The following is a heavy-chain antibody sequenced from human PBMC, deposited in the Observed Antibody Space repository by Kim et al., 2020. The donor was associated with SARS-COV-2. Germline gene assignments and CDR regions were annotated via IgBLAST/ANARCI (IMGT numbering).Heavy chain of an antibody. D-gene: IGHD6-19*01. V-gene: IGHV1-69*01. Sequence: ANYAQKFQGRVTSTADESTSTAYMELSSLGSEDTAVYYCAIVGYSSPLDYWGQGTLVTVSS. CDR3: AIVGYSSPLDY. CDR2: A. J-gene: IGHJ4*02.